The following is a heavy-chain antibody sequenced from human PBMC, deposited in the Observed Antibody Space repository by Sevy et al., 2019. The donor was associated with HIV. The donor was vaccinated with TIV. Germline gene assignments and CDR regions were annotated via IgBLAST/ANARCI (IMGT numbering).Heavy chain of an antibody. D-gene: IGHD2-2*01. CDR3: ARGLPDLVVPAAIEGGYYYYGMDV. V-gene: IGHV1-8*01. CDR1: GYTFTSYD. CDR2: MNPNSGNT. Sequence: ASVKVSCKASGYTFTSYDINWVRQATGQGLEWMGWMNPNSGNTGYAQKFQGRVTMTRNTSISTAYMELSSLRSEDTDVYYCARGLPDLVVPAAIEGGYYYYGMDVWGQGTTVTVSS. J-gene: IGHJ6*02.